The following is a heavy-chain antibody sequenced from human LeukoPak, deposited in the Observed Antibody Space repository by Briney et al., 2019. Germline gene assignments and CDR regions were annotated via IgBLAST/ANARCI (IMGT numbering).Heavy chain of an antibody. Sequence: ASVKVSCKASGYTFTSYGISWVRQAPGQGLEWMGWISAYNGSTNYAQKLQGRVTMTTDTSTSTAYMELRSLRSDDTAVYYCARDIVVVPAAINWFDPWGQGTLVTVSS. D-gene: IGHD2-2*02. CDR3: ARDIVVVPAAINWFDP. J-gene: IGHJ5*02. CDR2: ISAYNGST. CDR1: GYTFTSYG. V-gene: IGHV1-18*01.